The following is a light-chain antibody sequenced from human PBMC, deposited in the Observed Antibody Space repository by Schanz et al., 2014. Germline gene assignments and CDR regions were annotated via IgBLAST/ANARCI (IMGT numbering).Light chain of an antibody. V-gene: IGKV1-5*01. J-gene: IGKJ1*01. CDR2: DGS. Sequence: DVQMTQSPSTLSASVGDRVTITCRASQSIGTWLAWYQQKPGKVPKLLIYDGSTLESGVSSRFSGSGSGTEFTLTINSLQPDDFATYYCQQYNGHSSWTFGQGTRV. CDR3: QQYNGHSSWT. CDR1: QSIGTW.